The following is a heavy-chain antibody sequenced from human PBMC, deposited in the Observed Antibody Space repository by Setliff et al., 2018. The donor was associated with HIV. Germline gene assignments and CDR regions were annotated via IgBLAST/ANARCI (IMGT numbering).Heavy chain of an antibody. J-gene: IGHJ4*02. CDR2: IDHSGST. Sequence: PSETLSLTCAVYGGSFSGYYWSWVRQPPEKGLEWIGEIDHSGSTIYNPSLKSRVTISIDTSKNQFSLNLTSVTAADTAVYYCATLRYNWSYFDYWGQGNLVTVSS. CDR1: GGSFSGYY. D-gene: IGHD1-20*01. CDR3: ATLRYNWSYFDY. V-gene: IGHV4-34*01.